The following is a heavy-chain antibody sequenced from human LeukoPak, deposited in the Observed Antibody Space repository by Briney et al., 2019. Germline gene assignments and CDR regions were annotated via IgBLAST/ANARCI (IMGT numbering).Heavy chain of an antibody. D-gene: IGHD3-10*01. Sequence: GRSLRLSCAASGFTFSSYAMHWVRQAPGKGLEWVAVISYDGSNKYYADSVKGRFTISRDNSKNTLYLQMNSLRAEDTAVYYCASNSYYYGSGSYDYWGQGTLVTVSS. CDR3: ASNSYYYGSGSYDY. CDR1: GFTFSSYA. CDR2: ISYDGSNK. J-gene: IGHJ4*02. V-gene: IGHV3-30*14.